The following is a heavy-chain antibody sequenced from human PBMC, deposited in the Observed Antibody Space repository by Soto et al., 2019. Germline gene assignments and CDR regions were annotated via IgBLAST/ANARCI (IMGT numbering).Heavy chain of an antibody. D-gene: IGHD3-10*01. CDR1: DGSMSNYY. CDR2: IHYNGRT. Sequence: QVQLQESGPGVVKPSETLSLTCTVSDGSMSNYYWTWIRQPPGKGLEWIGYIHYNGRTNYNPSLMSRITMSVDTSKNQFSLKVNSVTAAATAMYYCARLPDITGWPFDYCGQGTLVTVSS. CDR3: ARLPDITGWPFDY. J-gene: IGHJ4*02. V-gene: IGHV4-59*01.